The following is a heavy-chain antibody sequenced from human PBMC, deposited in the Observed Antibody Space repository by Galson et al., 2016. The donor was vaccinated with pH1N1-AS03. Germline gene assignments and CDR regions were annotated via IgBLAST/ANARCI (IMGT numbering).Heavy chain of an antibody. D-gene: IGHD1-26*01. Sequence: SVKVSCKASGYIFTGFYVHWVRQAPGQGLEWMGWINPNNGVTNYAQKFQAWVTMTGDTSINTAYMELYGLNSDDTAVYYCARDPRGPCSSATRATTYYFGMDVWGQGTTVIVSS. CDR2: INPNNGVT. CDR3: ARDPRGPCSSATRATTYYFGMDV. CDR1: GYIFTGFY. V-gene: IGHV1-2*04. J-gene: IGHJ6*02.